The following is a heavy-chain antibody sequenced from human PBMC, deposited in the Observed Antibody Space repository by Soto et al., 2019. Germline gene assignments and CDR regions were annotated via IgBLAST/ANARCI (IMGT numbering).Heavy chain of an antibody. Sequence: PSETLSLTCTVSGGSISSSSYYWGWIRQPPGKGLEWIGSIYYSGSTYYNPSLKSRVTISVDTSKNQFSLKLSSVTAADTAVYYCARLQWFDAFDIWGQGTMVTVSS. CDR3: ARLQWFDAFDI. D-gene: IGHD3-22*01. CDR2: IYYSGST. V-gene: IGHV4-39*01. CDR1: GGSISSSSYY. J-gene: IGHJ3*02.